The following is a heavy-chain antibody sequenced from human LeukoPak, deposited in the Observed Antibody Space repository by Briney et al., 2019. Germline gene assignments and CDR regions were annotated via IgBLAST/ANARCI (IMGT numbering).Heavy chain of an antibody. J-gene: IGHJ4*02. CDR3: AKDEQRYGDYVWAVDY. D-gene: IGHD4-17*01. CDR1: GFTFDDYA. CDR2: ISWNSGSI. Sequence: GRSLRLSCAASGFTFDDYAMHWVRQAPGKGLEWVSGISWNSGSIGYADSVKGRFTISRDNSKNTLYLQMNSLRAEDTAVYYCAKDEQRYGDYVWAVDYWGQGTLVTVSS. V-gene: IGHV3-9*01.